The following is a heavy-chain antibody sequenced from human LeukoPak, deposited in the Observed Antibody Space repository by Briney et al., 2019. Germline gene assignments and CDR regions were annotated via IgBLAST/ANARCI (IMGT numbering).Heavy chain of an antibody. J-gene: IGHJ4*02. CDR2: ISGSGGST. CDR1: GFTFSSYA. CDR3: AKDGLWSGYYFDY. Sequence: HPGGSLRLPCAASGFTFSSYAMSWVRQAPGKGLEWVSAISGSGGSTYYADSVKGRFTISRDNSKNTLYLQMNSLRAEDTAVYYCAKDGLWSGYYFDYWGQGTLVTVSS. D-gene: IGHD3-10*02. V-gene: IGHV3-23*01.